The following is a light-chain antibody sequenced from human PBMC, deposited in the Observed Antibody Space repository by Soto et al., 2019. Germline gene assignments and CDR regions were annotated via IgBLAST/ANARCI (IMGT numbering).Light chain of an antibody. V-gene: IGKV3-20*01. CDR1: QTVNSSY. J-gene: IGKJ2*01. CDR3: QRYGISPPKYT. CDR2: SAS. Sequence: EVVLTQSPGTLSLSPGERATLSCRASQTVNSSYLAWYQQKPGQAPRLLIYSASSRATDIPDRFSGSGSGTDFTLSIGRLEPEYFQVYCCQRYGISPPKYTFGQGTKLEIK.